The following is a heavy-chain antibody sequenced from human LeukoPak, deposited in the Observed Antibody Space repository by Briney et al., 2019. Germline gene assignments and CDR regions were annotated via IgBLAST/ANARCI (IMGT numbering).Heavy chain of an antibody. J-gene: IGHJ4*02. CDR1: GYTFTDHY. CDR3: ARDSTAWLVMYYFDY. V-gene: IGHV1-2*02. Sequence: ASVKVSCKALGYTFTDHYFHWLRQAPGQGIEWVGWIHPGRGDTNIAQKFQGRVSLTRDMSISTAYMELSRLRSDDTAVYYCARDSTAWLVMYYFDYWGQGTLVTVSS. CDR2: IHPGRGDT. D-gene: IGHD6-19*01.